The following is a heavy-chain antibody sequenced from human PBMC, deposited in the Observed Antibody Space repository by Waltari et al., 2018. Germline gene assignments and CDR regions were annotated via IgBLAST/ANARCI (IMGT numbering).Heavy chain of an antibody. J-gene: IGHJ3*02. Sequence: QVQLQESGPGLVKPSEPLSLPCTVSGSSISRGYYWGWIRQPPGKGLEWIGSIYQSGSTSYNPALKSRVTISVDTSKNQFSLKLSSVTAADTAVYYCARDGRGSSWDLDAFDIWGQGTMVTVSS. D-gene: IGHD6-13*01. CDR2: IYQSGST. V-gene: IGHV4-38-2*02. CDR1: GSSISRGYY. CDR3: ARDGRGSSWDLDAFDI.